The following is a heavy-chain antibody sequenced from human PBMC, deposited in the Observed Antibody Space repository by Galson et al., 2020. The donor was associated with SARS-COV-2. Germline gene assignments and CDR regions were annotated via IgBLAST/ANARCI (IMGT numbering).Heavy chain of an antibody. CDR2: ISRSSINI. CDR3: ASLYCTTSCCYPSAFDI. Sequence: TRGSLRLSCAASGLIFNTYDMNWVRQAPGKGLEWVSSISRSSINIHYADSVKGRFTISRDNAKNSLYLQMNSLRAEDTAVYYCASLYCTTSCCYPSAFDIWGQGTMVTVSS. V-gene: IGHV3-21*01. J-gene: IGHJ3*02. D-gene: IGHD2-2*01. CDR1: GLIFNTYD.